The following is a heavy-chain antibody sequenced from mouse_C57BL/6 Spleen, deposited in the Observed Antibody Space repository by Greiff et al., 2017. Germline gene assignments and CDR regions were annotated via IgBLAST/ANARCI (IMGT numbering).Heavy chain of an antibody. CDR3: ARYYGSSYFDY. CDR2: IYPRSGNT. CDR1: GYTFTSYG. V-gene: IGHV1-81*01. D-gene: IGHD1-1*01. J-gene: IGHJ2*01. Sequence: QVQLKESGAELARPGASVKLSCKASGYTFTSYGISWVKQRTGQGLEWIGEIYPRSGNTYYNEKFKGKATLTADKSSSTAYMELRSLTSEDSAVYFCARYYGSSYFDYWGQGTTRTVSS.